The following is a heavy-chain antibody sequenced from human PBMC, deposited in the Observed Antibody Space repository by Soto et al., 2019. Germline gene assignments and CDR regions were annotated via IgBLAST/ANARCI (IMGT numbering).Heavy chain of an antibody. CDR2: ITQDGSER. CDR1: GFTFNRYW. Sequence: EVQLVESGGGLVQPGGSLRLSCAASGFTFNRYWMGWVRQAPGKGPEWLANITQDGSERYYVDSVKGRFTISRDNVKNSVYLQMNTLRAEDTAVYYCTRTISALPSDDYWGQVTLVTPSS. D-gene: IGHD6-6*01. V-gene: IGHV3-7*01. J-gene: IGHJ4*02. CDR3: TRTISALPSDDY.